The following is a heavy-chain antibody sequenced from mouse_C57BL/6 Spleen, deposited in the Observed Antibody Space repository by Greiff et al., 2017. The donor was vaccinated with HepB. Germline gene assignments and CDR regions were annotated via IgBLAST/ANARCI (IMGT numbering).Heavy chain of an antibody. V-gene: IGHV14-2*01. J-gene: IGHJ3*01. D-gene: IGHD1-1*01. CDR3: ARYYYGSSHLFAY. CDR2: IDPEDGET. Sequence: QQRTEQGLEGIGRIDPEDGETKYAPKFQGKATITADTSSNTAYLQLSSLTSEDTAVYYCARYYYGSSHLFAYRGNGTLVTVSA.